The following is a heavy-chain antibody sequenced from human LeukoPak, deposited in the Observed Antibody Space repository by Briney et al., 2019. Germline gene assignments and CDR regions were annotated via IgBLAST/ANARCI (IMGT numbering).Heavy chain of an antibody. J-gene: IGHJ4*02. V-gene: IGHV3-11*01. Sequence: GGSLRLSCTASGFTFSDYYMSWIRQAPGKGLEWVSYISSSGATVYYADSVQGRFIVSRDNAKNSLYLQMDSLRAEDTAVYYCAPAARTSGYYYSIDYWGQGTLVTVSS. D-gene: IGHD3-22*01. CDR1: GFTFSDYY. CDR3: APAARTSGYYYSIDY. CDR2: ISSSGATV.